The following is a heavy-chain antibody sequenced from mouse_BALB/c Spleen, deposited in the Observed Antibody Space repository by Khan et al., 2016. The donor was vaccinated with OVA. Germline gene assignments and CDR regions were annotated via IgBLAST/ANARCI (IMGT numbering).Heavy chain of an antibody. V-gene: IGHV5-6*01. D-gene: IGHD1-1*01. Sequence: EVQLVESGGDLVKPGGSLKLSCAASGFTFSTYGMSWVRQAPDKRLGWVATVSTGGSYTYYPDSVKGRFTISRDNAKNTLYLQMSSLRSEDTAMFYCTRVAYYYDSEGFAYWGQGTLVTVSA. CDR1: GFTFSTYG. CDR2: VSTGGSYT. CDR3: TRVAYYYDSEGFAY. J-gene: IGHJ3*01.